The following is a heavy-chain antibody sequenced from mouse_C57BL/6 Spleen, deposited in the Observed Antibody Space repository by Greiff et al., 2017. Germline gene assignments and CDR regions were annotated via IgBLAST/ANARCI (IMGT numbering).Heavy chain of an antibody. V-gene: IGHV1-7*01. CDR1: GYTFTSYW. CDR3: ARSYYDYDWYFDV. J-gene: IGHJ1*03. Sequence: VQLQQSGAELAKPGASVKLSCKASGYTFTSYWMHWVKQRPGQGLEWIGYINPSSGYTKYNQKFKYKATLTADKSSSTAYMQLSSLTYEDSAVYYCARSYYDYDWYFDVWGTGTTVTVSS. CDR2: INPSSGYT. D-gene: IGHD2-4*01.